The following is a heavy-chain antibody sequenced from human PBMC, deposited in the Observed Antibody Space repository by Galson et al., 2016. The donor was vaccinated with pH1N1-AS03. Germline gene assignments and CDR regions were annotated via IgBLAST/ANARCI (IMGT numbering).Heavy chain of an antibody. CDR3: AREGVAGTFDF. V-gene: IGHV4-31*03. J-gene: IGHJ4*02. D-gene: IGHD3-10*01. CDR1: GGSINSNTNY. CDR2: IFYTGTT. Sequence: LSLTCTVSGGSINSNTNYWSCVRQFPGKGLEWIGYIFYTGTTYYSSSLTGRVTISVDTSKAQFSLELKSVTAADSAIYFCAREGVAGTFDFWGQGILVTVSS.